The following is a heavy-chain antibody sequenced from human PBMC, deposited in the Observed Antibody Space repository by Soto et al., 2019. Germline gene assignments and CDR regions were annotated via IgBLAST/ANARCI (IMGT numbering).Heavy chain of an antibody. Sequence: PSETLSLTCTVSGGSISRYYWSWIRQPPGKGLEWIGYIYYSGSTNYNPSLKSRVTISVDTSKNQFSLKLSSVTAADTAVYYCATQYSSSPHYYYYYYMDVWGKGTTVTVSS. V-gene: IGHV4-59*01. CDR1: GGSISRYY. CDR2: IYYSGST. D-gene: IGHD6-13*01. J-gene: IGHJ6*03. CDR3: ATQYSSSPHYYYYYYMDV.